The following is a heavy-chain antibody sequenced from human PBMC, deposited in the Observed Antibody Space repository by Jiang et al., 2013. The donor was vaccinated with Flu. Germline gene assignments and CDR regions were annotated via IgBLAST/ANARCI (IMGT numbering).Heavy chain of an antibody. V-gene: IGHV4-59*08. Sequence: WIRPSPHGRERGVDWVVSITWGRPTTTLPSKSRVTISVDTSKNQXSLKLSSVTAADTAVYYCARLASSDWYFDLWGRGTLVTVSS. CDR2: SITWGRP. J-gene: IGHJ2*01. D-gene: IGHD6-19*01. CDR3: ARLASSDWYFDL.